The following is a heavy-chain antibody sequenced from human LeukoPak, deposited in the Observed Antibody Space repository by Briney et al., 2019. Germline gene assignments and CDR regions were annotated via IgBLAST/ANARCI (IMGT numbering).Heavy chain of an antibody. CDR3: ARALSGCVLCFDY. CDR2: IYYSGST. V-gene: IGHV4-59*01. Sequence: TSETLSLTCTVSGGSISSYYWSWIRQPPGKGLEWIGYIYYSGSTNYNPSLKSRVTISVDTSKNQFSLKLSSVTAEDTAVYYCARALSGCVLCFDYWGQGTLVTVSS. J-gene: IGHJ4*02. CDR1: GGSISSYY. D-gene: IGHD6-19*01.